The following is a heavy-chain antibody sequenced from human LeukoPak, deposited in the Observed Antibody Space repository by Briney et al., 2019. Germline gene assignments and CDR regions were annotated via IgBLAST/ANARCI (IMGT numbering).Heavy chain of an antibody. Sequence: GGSLRLSCAASGFPFSSYSMNWVRQAPGKGLEWVSSISGSSSYIYDADSVKGRFTISRDNAKNSLYLQMNSLRAEDTAVYYCARGDNYYYDSSGYPNWFDPWGQGTLVTVSS. CDR3: ARGDNYYYDSSGYPNWFDP. V-gene: IGHV3-21*04. D-gene: IGHD3-22*01. J-gene: IGHJ5*02. CDR1: GFPFSSYS. CDR2: ISGSSSYI.